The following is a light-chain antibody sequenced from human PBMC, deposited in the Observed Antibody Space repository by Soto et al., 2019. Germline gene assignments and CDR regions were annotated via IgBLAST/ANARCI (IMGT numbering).Light chain of an antibody. V-gene: IGLV2-14*01. CDR1: SSDVGGSNY. CDR3: LSYTSSSTLDV. J-gene: IGLJ1*01. CDR2: DVR. Sequence: QSALTQPASVSGSPGQSITISCTVTSSDVGGSNYVSWHQQHPGKAPKLMIYDVRNRPSGVSNRFSGTKSGNTASLTISGLQAEDADDYSCLSYTSSSTLDVFGTGTKVNVL.